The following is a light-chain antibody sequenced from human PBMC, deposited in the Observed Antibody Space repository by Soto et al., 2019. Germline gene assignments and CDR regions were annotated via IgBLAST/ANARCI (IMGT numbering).Light chain of an antibody. V-gene: IGKV1-5*01. CDR1: QSISNW. Sequence: DIQMTQSPSILSASVGDRVTITCRASQSISNWLAWYQQKPGRAPKVLIYDASSLQSGVPSRFSGSGSGTEFTLTISSLQPADIATYYCQQYKSYSYTFGQGTNLEI. CDR2: DAS. CDR3: QQYKSYSYT. J-gene: IGKJ2*01.